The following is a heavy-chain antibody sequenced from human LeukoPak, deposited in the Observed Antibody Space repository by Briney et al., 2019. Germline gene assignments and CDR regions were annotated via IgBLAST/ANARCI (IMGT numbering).Heavy chain of an antibody. Sequence: KSGGSLRLSCAASGFTFSSYSMNWVRQAPGKGLEWVSSISSSSSYIYYADSVKGRFTISRDNAKNSLYLQMNSLRAEDTAVYYCARAHYYDTAFDYWGQGTLVTVSS. CDR3: ARAHYYDTAFDY. V-gene: IGHV3-21*01. CDR1: GFTFSSYS. D-gene: IGHD3-22*01. J-gene: IGHJ4*02. CDR2: ISSSSSYI.